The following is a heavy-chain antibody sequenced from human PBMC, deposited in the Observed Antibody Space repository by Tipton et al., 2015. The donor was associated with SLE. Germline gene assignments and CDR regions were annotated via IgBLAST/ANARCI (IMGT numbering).Heavy chain of an antibody. V-gene: IGHV4-59*11. Sequence: TLSLTCTVSGGSISSHYWSWIRQPPGKGLEWIGYIYYSGSTNYNPSLKSRVTISVDTSKNQFSLKLSSVTAADTAVYYCARDLSSAYYYADYFDYWGQGTLVTVSS. D-gene: IGHD3-22*01. CDR2: IYYSGST. J-gene: IGHJ4*02. CDR1: GGSISSHY. CDR3: ARDLSSAYYYADYFDY.